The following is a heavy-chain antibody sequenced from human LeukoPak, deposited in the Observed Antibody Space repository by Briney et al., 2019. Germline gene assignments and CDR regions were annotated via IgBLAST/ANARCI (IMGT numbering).Heavy chain of an antibody. Sequence: PGGSLRLSCAASGFTFSTYTMNWVRQAPGKGLEWVSYISSSGSTIYYADSVKGRFTISRDNAKNSLYLQMNSLRDEDTAVYYCVRDQFYDNSGHRWFDPWGQGTLVTVSS. CDR1: GFTFSTYT. CDR2: ISSSGSTI. CDR3: VRDQFYDNSGHRWFDP. D-gene: IGHD3-22*01. J-gene: IGHJ5*02. V-gene: IGHV3-48*02.